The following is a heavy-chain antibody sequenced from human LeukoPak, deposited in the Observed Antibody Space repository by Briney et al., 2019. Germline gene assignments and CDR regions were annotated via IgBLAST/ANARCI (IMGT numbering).Heavy chain of an antibody. V-gene: IGHV3-23*01. CDR2: INDNGGTT. CDR3: AKEIGVRGVIEWNYYYGMDV. J-gene: IGHJ6*02. CDR1: GFSFSSYA. Sequence: SGGSLRLSCVASGFSFSSYAMSWVRQAPGKGLEYVSGINDNGGTTYYADSVKGRFTISRDNSKNTLYLQMNSLRAEDTAVYYCAKEIGVRGVIEWNYYYGMDVWGQGTTVTVSS. D-gene: IGHD3-10*01.